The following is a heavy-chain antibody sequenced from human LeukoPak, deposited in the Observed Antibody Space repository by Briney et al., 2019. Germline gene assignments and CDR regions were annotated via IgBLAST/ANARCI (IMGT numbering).Heavy chain of an antibody. D-gene: IGHD2-15*01. J-gene: IGHJ5*02. CDR1: GASVSSGNW. V-gene: IGHV4-4*02. CDR2: ILYTGDT. CDR3: ARAQRGCSANSCYLDP. Sequence: PSETLSLTCAVSGASVSSGNWWNWARQSPGKGLEWIAVILYTGDTNYNPSLRSRVTLSIDNSNNEASLKLASVTAADSAVYYCARAQRGCSANSCYLDPWGPGILVTVSS.